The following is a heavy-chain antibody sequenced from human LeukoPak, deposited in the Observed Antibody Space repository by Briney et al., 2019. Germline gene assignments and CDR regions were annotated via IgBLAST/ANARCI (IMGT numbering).Heavy chain of an antibody. V-gene: IGHV3-30*04. CDR3: ARDYYGSGSYYSPGFDP. CDR1: GFTFSSYA. Sequence: GGSLRLSCAASGFTFSSYAMRWVRQAPGKGLEWVAVISYDGSNKYYADSVKGRFTISRDNSKNTLYLQMNSLRAEDTAVYYCARDYYGSGSYYSPGFDPWGQGTLVTVSS. J-gene: IGHJ5*02. CDR2: ISYDGSNK. D-gene: IGHD3-10*01.